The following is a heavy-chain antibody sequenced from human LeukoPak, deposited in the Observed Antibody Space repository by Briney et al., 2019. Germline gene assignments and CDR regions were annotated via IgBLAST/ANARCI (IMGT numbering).Heavy chain of an antibody. J-gene: IGHJ4*02. V-gene: IGHV3-21*04. CDR2: IVSSSTYI. D-gene: IGHD6-19*01. CDR3: ARVGSGWYDFDY. CDR1: GFTVSSNY. Sequence: GGSLRLSCTASGFTVSSNYMNWVRQAPGKGLEWVSSIVSSSTYIYYADSVKGRFTISRHNSKNTLYLQMNSLRAEDTAVYYCARVGSGWYDFDYWGQGTLVTVSS.